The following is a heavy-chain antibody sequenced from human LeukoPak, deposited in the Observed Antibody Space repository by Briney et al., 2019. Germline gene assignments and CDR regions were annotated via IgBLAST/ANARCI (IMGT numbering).Heavy chain of an antibody. D-gene: IGHD6-13*01. CDR1: GFTFSSYA. V-gene: IGHV3-23*01. J-gene: IGHJ4*02. CDR2: ITGSGGRK. Sequence: GGSLRLSCAASGFTFSSYAMSWVRQAPGKGLEGVSTITGSGGRKYYADSVKGRFTISTDNSKNTLYLQMNSLRAEDTAVYYCAKPPPDSSSWLFDYWGQGTLVTVSS. CDR3: AKPPPDSSSWLFDY.